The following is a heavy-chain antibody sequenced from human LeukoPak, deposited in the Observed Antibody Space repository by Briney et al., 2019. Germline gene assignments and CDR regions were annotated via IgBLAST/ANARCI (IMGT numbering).Heavy chain of an antibody. J-gene: IGHJ4*02. CDR3: ARDGAAAGTPYFDY. Sequence: GGSLRLSCAASGFTFSSYSMNWVRQAPGKGLEWVSSISSSSSYIYYADSVKGRFTISGDNAKNSLYLQMNSLRAEDTAVYYCARDGAAAGTPYFDYWGQGTLVTVSS. CDR1: GFTFSSYS. D-gene: IGHD6-13*01. CDR2: ISSSSSYI. V-gene: IGHV3-21*01.